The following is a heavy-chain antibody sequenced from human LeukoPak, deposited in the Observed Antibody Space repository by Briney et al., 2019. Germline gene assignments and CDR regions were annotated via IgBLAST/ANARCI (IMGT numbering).Heavy chain of an antibody. CDR2: IYYSGST. J-gene: IGHJ5*02. V-gene: IGHV4-59*11. Sequence: SETLSLTCTVSGGSISSHYWSWIRQPPGKGLEWIGYIYYSGSTNYNPSLKSRVTISVDTSKNQFSLKLSSVTAADTAVYYCARNIGGAWFDPWGQGTLVTVSS. CDR3: ARNIGGAWFDP. CDR1: GGSISSHY. D-gene: IGHD2/OR15-2a*01.